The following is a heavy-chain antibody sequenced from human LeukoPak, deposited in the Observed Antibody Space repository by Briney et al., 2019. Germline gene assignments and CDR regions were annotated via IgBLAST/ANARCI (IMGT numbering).Heavy chain of an antibody. Sequence: SVKVSCKASGGTFSSYAISWVRQAPGQGLEWMGGIIPIFGTANYAQMFQGRVTITTDESTNTAYMELSSLRSEDTAVYYCARDREDIVVVPAAKGDYYYYYMDVWGKGTTVTVSS. J-gene: IGHJ6*03. CDR1: GGTFSSYA. CDR3: ARDREDIVVVPAAKGDYYYYYMDV. D-gene: IGHD2-2*01. CDR2: IIPIFGTA. V-gene: IGHV1-69*05.